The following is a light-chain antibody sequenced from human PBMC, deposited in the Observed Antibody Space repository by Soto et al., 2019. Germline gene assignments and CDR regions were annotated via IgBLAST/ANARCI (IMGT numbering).Light chain of an antibody. CDR2: DAS. CDR1: QGISCT. J-gene: IGKJ5*01. Sequence: AIQLTQSPSSLSASVGGRVTITCRASQGISCTLAWYQQEPGKAPKLLIYDASTLESGVPTKFSDSGSGTDFTLTISRLEPEYLATYYCQQFTSHPITLGQGTRLEI. V-gene: IGKV1-13*02. CDR3: QQFTSHPIT.